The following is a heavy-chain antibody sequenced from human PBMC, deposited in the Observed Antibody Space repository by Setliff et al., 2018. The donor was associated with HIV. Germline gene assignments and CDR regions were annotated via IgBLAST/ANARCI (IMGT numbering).Heavy chain of an antibody. Sequence: GGSLRLSCAASGFTFSSYWMHWVRQAPGKGLEWVSYIGGSGSARYYADSVKGRFTIFRDNAKNSVYLQMNSLRAEDTAVYYCVRDARGGRLVSVYYFDFWGQGTLVTVSS. V-gene: IGHV3-48*03. J-gene: IGHJ4*02. CDR3: VRDARGGRLVSVYYFDF. D-gene: IGHD6-19*01. CDR1: GFTFSSYW. CDR2: IGGSGSAR.